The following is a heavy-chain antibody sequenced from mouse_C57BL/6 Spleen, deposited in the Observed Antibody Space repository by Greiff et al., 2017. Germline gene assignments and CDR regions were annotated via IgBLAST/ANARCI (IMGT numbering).Heavy chain of an antibody. CDR2: IDPETGGT. V-gene: IGHV1-15*01. Sequence: VQLQQSGAELVRPGASVTLSCKASGYTFTDYEMHWVKQTPVHGLEWIGAIDPETGGTAYNQKFKGKAILTADKSSSTAYMELRSLTSEDSAVYYFTGIYAMDYWGQGTSVTVSS. CDR3: TGIYAMDY. J-gene: IGHJ4*01. CDR1: GYTFTDYE.